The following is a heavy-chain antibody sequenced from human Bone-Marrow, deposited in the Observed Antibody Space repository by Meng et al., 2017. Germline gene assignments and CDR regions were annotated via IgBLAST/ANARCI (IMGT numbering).Heavy chain of an antibody. CDR1: GGTFSSYA. Sequence: QVQRVQSGAEVKKPGFSVKVSCKASGGTFSSYAISWVRQAPGQGLEWMGVINPSGGSTNYAQKFKGRVTMTTDTSTSTAYMELRSLRSDDTAVYYCARGALRHSEGDYWGQGTLVTVSS. D-gene: IGHD1-26*01. J-gene: IGHJ4*02. CDR3: ARGALRHSEGDY. CDR2: INPSGGST. V-gene: IGHV1-69*06.